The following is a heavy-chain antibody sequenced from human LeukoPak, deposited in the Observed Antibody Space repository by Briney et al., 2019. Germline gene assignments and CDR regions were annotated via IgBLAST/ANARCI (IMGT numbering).Heavy chain of an antibody. V-gene: IGHV3-30*04. J-gene: IGHJ4*02. CDR2: ISYDGSNK. D-gene: IGHD2-2*01. Sequence: PGRSLRLSCAASGFTFSSYAMHWVRQAPGKGLEWVAVISYDGSNKYYADSVKGRFTISRDNSKNTLYLQMNSLRAEDTAVYYCAREQVPAGGYFDYWGQGTLVTVSS. CDR1: GFTFSSYA. CDR3: AREQVPAGGYFDY.